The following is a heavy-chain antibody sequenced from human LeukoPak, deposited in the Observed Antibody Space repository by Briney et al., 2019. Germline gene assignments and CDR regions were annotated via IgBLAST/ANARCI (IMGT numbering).Heavy chain of an antibody. D-gene: IGHD3-22*01. CDR3: ARAILNLSQETPYYDSSGYDSFDY. CDR2: ISAYNDNT. Sequence: ASVKVSCKASGYTFSSYGISWVRQAPGQGLEWMGWISAYNDNTNYAQKLQGRVTMTTDTSTSTAYMELRSLRSEDTAVYYCARAILNLSQETPYYDSSGYDSFDYWGQGTLVTVSS. V-gene: IGHV1-18*01. CDR1: GYTFSSYG. J-gene: IGHJ4*02.